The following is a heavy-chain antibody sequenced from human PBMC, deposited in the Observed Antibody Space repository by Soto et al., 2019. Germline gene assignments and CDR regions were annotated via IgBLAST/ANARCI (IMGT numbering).Heavy chain of an antibody. V-gene: IGHV3-48*03. D-gene: IGHD3-3*01. CDR3: ARAGRITIFGVVIDLYYYYYGMDV. J-gene: IGHJ6*02. CDR1: GFTFSSYE. CDR2: ISSSGSTI. Sequence: GGSLRLSCAASGFTFSSYEMNWVRQAPGKGLEWVSYISSSGSTIYYADSVKGRFTISRDNAKNSLYLQMNSPRAEDTAVYYCARAGRITIFGVVIDLYYYYYGMDVWGQGTTVTVSS.